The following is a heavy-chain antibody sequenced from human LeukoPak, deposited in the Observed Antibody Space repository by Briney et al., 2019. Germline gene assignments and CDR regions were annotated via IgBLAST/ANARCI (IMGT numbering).Heavy chain of an antibody. J-gene: IGHJ6*03. D-gene: IGHD2-21*02. CDR2: IYNTGST. CDR1: GNFISRGYY. Sequence: PSETLSLTCGVSGNFISRGYYWAWIRQPPGKGLEWIGSIYNTGSTYYNPSLKSRVTMSIDTSKNQFSLKLSSVTAADTAVYYCASETDPYYMDVWGKGTTVTVSS. V-gene: IGHV4-38-2*01. CDR3: ASETDPYYMDV.